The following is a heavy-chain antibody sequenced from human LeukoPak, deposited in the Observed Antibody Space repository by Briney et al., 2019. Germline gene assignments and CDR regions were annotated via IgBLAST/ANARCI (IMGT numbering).Heavy chain of an antibody. CDR3: ARALEEYSSGWANWFDP. D-gene: IGHD6-19*01. CDR2: ISSSSSYI. J-gene: IGHJ5*02. V-gene: IGHV3-21*01. Sequence: GGSLRLSCAASGFTFSSYSMNWVRQAPGKGLEWVSSISSSSSYIYYADSVKGRFTISRDNAKNSLYLQMNSLRAEDTAVYYCARALEEYSSGWANWFDPWGQGTLVTVSS. CDR1: GFTFSSYS.